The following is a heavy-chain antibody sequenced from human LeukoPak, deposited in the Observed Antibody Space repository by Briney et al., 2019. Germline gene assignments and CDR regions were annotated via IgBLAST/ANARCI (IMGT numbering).Heavy chain of an antibody. CDR1: GFTFSSYA. V-gene: IGHV3-23*01. Sequence: GGSLRLSCAASGFTFSSYAMSWVRQAPGKGLEWVSAISGSGGSTYYADSVKGRFTISRDNSKNTLYLQMNSLRAEDTAVYYCASLGITMVRGVSTFDPRGQGTLVTVSS. CDR2: ISGSGGST. CDR3: ASLGITMVRGVSTFDP. J-gene: IGHJ5*02. D-gene: IGHD3-10*01.